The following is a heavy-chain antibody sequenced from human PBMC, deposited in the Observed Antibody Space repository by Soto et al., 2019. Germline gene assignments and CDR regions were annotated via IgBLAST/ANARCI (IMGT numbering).Heavy chain of an antibody. J-gene: IGHJ5*02. CDR2: IIPIFGTT. CDR1: GGTFGSDA. V-gene: IGHV1-69*06. D-gene: IGHD3-22*01. CDR3: ARDRTDSGYYTNWLDP. Sequence: VKVSCKASGGTFGSDAITWVRQAPGQGLEWVGRIIPIFGTTNYAQNLQGRVTISADKSTLTSYMELHSLTSDDTALYYCARDRTDSGYYTNWLDPWGQGTQVTVYS.